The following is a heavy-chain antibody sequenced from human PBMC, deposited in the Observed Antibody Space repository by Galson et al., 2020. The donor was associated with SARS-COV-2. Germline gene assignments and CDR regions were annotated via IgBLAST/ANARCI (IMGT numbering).Heavy chain of an antibody. Sequence: ASVKVSCKVSGYTLTELSMHWVRQAPGKGLEWMGGFDPEDGETIYAQKFQGRVTMTEDTSTDTAYMELSSLRSEDTAVYYCATDSALVTNNWFDPWGQGTLVTVSS. D-gene: IGHD2-21*02. CDR2: FDPEDGET. V-gene: IGHV1-24*01. CDR3: ATDSALVTNNWFDP. CDR1: GYTLTELS. J-gene: IGHJ5*02.